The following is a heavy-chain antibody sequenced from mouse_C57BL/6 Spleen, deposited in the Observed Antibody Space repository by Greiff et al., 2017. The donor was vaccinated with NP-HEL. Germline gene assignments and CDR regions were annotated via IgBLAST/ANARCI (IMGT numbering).Heavy chain of an antibody. CDR1: GYTFTSYW. V-gene: IGHV1-74*01. CDR3: AIRVDYGGMFAY. D-gene: IGHD1-1*02. J-gene: IGHJ3*01. CDR2: IHPSDSDT. Sequence: QVQLQQPGAELVKPGASVKVSCKASGYTFTSYWMHWVKQRPGQGLEWIGRIHPSDSDTNYNQKFKGKATLTVDKSSSTAYMQLSILTSEDSAVYYCAIRVDYGGMFAYWGQGTLVTVSA.